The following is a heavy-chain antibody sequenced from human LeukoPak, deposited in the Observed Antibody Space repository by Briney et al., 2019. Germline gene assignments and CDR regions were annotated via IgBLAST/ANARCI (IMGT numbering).Heavy chain of an antibody. J-gene: IGHJ3*02. D-gene: IGHD5-12*01. Sequence: ASVKVSCKASGYTFTSYAMHWVRQAPGQRLEWMGWINAGNGNTKYSQKFQGRVTITRDTSASTAYMELSSLRSEDTAVYYCARAGGYDDAFDIWGQGTMVTVSS. CDR1: GYTFTSYA. V-gene: IGHV1-3*01. CDR2: INAGNGNT. CDR3: ARAGGYDDAFDI.